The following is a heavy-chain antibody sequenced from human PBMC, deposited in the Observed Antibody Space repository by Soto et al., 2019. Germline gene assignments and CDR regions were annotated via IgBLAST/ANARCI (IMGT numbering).Heavy chain of an antibody. CDR3: ARLFKWNSQGPISF. CDR1: GFSINRDYY. V-gene: IGHV4-38-2*01. Sequence: SETLSLTCAVSGFSINRDYYWGWIRQPPGKGLEYIVSMYHSGSTYYNPSLKSRVTISVDTSKNQFSMRLASVTAADTAVYYCARLFKWNSQGPISFWGQGILGTAS. CDR2: MYHSGST. J-gene: IGHJ4*02. D-gene: IGHD1-7*01.